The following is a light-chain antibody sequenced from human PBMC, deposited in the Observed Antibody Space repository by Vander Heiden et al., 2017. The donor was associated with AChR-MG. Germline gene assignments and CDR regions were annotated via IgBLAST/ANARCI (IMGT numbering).Light chain of an antibody. CDR2: KAS. CDR3: QQYNRYPWT. CDR1: QSLITW. J-gene: IGKJ1*01. Sequence: DIQMTQSPSTLSASVGDRVTITCRASQSLITWLAWYQQKPGRAPKLLIQKASSLQSGVPSRFSGSGSGTEFTLTISSLQPDDFATYYCQQYNRYPWTFGQETKVDVK. V-gene: IGKV1-5*03.